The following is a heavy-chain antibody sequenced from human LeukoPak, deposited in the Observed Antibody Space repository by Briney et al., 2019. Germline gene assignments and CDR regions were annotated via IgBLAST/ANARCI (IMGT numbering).Heavy chain of an antibody. Sequence: GGCLRLSCAASGFTFSSYAMSWVRQAPGKGLEWVLVISVSGRSTYYADSVKGRFTISRDNSKNTLYLQMNSLRAEDTAVYYCAKCHSGNYYCGMDVWGQGTAVTVSS. CDR2: ISVSGRST. CDR3: AKCHSGNYYCGMDV. CDR1: GFTFSSYA. J-gene: IGHJ6*02. D-gene: IGHD1-26*01. V-gene: IGHV3-23*01.